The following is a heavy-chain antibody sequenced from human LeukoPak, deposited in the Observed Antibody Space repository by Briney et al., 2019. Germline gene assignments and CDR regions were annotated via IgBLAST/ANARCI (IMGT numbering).Heavy chain of an antibody. CDR3: ARAKYGSGYPFTL. V-gene: IGHV4-34*01. Sequence: SETLSLTCAVYGGSFSGYYWSWIRQPPGKGLEWIGEINHSGSTNYNPSLKSRVTISVDTSKNQFSLKLSSVTAADTAVYYCARAKYGSGYPFTLWGQGTLVTVSS. CDR2: INHSGST. J-gene: IGHJ4*02. CDR1: GGSFSGYY. D-gene: IGHD5-12*01.